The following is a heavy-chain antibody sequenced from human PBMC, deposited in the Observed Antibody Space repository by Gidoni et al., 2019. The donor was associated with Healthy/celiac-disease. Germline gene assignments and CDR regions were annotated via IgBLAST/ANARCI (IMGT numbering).Heavy chain of an antibody. CDR3: AKGRMVRGVIMEDY. CDR2: ISGSGGST. D-gene: IGHD3-10*01. V-gene: IGHV3-23*01. Sequence: PGKGLEWVSAISGSGGSTYYADSVKGRFTISRDNSKNTLYLQMNSLRAEDTAVYYCAKGRMVRGVIMEDYWGQGTLVTVSS. J-gene: IGHJ4*02.